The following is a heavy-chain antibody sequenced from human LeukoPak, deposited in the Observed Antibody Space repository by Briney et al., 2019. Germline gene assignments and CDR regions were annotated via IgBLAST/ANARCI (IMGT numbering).Heavy chain of an antibody. J-gene: IGHJ4*02. V-gene: IGHV5-51*01. CDR2: IYPDDSES. D-gene: IGHD1-7*01. CDR1: GYSFTSYW. Sequence: GESLKISCKGSGYSFTSYWIGWVRQMPGKGQEWMGMIYPDDSESRYSLSFQGQVTISADKSISTAYLQWSSLKASDTAMYYCARRFPYNWNYDYWGQGTLVTVSS. CDR3: ARRFPYNWNYDY.